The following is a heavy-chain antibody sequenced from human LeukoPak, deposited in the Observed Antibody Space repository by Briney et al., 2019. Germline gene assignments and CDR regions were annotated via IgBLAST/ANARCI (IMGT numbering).Heavy chain of an antibody. Sequence: SETLSLTCYVTGNSIGSAFYWGWIRQPPGKGLEWIGEINHSGSTNYNPSLKSRVTISVDTSKNQFSLKLSSVTAADTAVYYCARGLIYYDSSGYYYFGGWFDPWGQGTLVTVSS. CDR1: GNSIGSAFY. CDR2: INHSGST. CDR3: ARGLIYYDSSGYYYFGGWFDP. V-gene: IGHV4-38-2*02. D-gene: IGHD3-22*01. J-gene: IGHJ5*02.